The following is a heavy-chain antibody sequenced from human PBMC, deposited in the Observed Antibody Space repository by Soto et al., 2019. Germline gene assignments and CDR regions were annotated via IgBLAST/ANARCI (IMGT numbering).Heavy chain of an antibody. D-gene: IGHD5-18*01. CDR3: AREGLHVDTAMVPGNV. J-gene: IGHJ6*02. CDR2: IIPIFGTA. CDR1: GGTFSSYA. Sequence: SLKGSCKASGGTFSSYAISWVRQAPGQGLEWMGGIIPIFGTANYAQKFQGRVTITADESTSTAYMELSSLRSEDTAVYYCAREGLHVDTAMVPGNVWGQGTTVTVSS. V-gene: IGHV1-69*13.